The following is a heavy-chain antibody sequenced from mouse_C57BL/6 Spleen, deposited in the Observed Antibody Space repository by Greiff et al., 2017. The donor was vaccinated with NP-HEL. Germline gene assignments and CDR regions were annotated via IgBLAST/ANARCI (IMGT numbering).Heavy chain of an antibody. V-gene: IGHV1-61*01. Sequence: QVQLQQSGAELVRPGSSVKLSCKASGYTFTSYWMDWVKQRPGQGLEWIGNIYPSDSETHYNQKFKDKATLTVDKSSSTAYMQLSSLTSEDSAVYYCARLGGSSYAMDYWGQGTSVTVSS. D-gene: IGHD1-1*01. CDR2: IYPSDSET. J-gene: IGHJ4*01. CDR1: GYTFTSYW. CDR3: ARLGGSSYAMDY.